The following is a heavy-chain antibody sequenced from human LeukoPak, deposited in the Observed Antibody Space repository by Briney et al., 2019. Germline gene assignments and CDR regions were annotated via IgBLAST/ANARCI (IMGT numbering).Heavy chain of an antibody. V-gene: IGHV4-59*01. Sequence: SETLSLTCTVSGGSISSYYWSWIRQPPGKGLEWIGYIYYSGSTNYNPSLKSRVTISVDTSKNQFSLKLSSVTAADTAVYYCATAAPYSSGWYWDFDYWGQGTLVTVSS. D-gene: IGHD6-19*01. J-gene: IGHJ4*02. CDR3: ATAAPYSSGWYWDFDY. CDR2: IYYSGST. CDR1: GGSISSYY.